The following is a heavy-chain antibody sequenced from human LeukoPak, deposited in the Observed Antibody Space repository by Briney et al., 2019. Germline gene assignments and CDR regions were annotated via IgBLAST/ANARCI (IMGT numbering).Heavy chain of an antibody. CDR3: ARDSRVAVPSLGH. CDR2: IIPIFSTT. CDR1: GGTFSSNA. D-gene: IGHD2-2*01. Sequence: SVKVSCKSSGGTFSSNAISWVRQAPGQGLEGMGGIIPIFSTTNYAQKFQGRVTITADESTSTAYMELSSLRSEDTAVYYCARDSRVAVPSLGHWGQGTLVTVSS. J-gene: IGHJ4*02. V-gene: IGHV1-69*13.